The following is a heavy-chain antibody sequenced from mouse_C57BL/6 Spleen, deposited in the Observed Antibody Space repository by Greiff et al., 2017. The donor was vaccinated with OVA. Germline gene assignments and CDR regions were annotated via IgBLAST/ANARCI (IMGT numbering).Heavy chain of an antibody. CDR3: ARPKDLYSNSPFDY. Sequence: QVQLQQSGPELVKPGASVKISCKASGYAFSSSWMNWVKQRPGKGLEWIGRIYPGDGDTNYNGKFKGKATLTADKSSSTAYMQLSSLTSEDSAVYFCARPKDLYSNSPFDYWGQGTTLTVSS. J-gene: IGHJ2*01. CDR2: IYPGDGDT. CDR1: GYAFSSSW. V-gene: IGHV1-82*01. D-gene: IGHD2-5*01.